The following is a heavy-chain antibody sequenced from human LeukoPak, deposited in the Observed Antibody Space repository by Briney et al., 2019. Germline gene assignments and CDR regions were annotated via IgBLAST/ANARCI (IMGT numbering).Heavy chain of an antibody. V-gene: IGHV3-48*04. CDR2: ISSDGTTQ. D-gene: IGHD2/OR15-2a*01. J-gene: IGHJ4*02. CDR1: GFTFSTYA. CDR3: ASVIRGLG. Sequence: PGGSLRLSCAASGFTFSTYAMNWVRQAPGKGLEWVSFISSDGTTQYYADSVKGRFTISRDNAKNSLYLQMNSLRAEDTAVYYCASVIRGLGWGQGTLVTVSS.